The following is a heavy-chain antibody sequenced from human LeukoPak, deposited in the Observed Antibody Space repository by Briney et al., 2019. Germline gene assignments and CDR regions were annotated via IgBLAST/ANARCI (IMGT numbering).Heavy chain of an antibody. CDR2: IYLFVFFT. D-gene: IGHD3-3*01. V-gene: IGHV5-51*01. Sequence: GESLXXSXXXXXYRFTSYWXGWVRQMAGKGVEWMGIIYLFVFFTIYSPSFQRQLTISAANSISTPFLHCSSLKASDTAMYYCARSQVDFLSGLSANWFDLWGQGTLVTVSS. CDR1: XYRFTSYW. CDR3: ARSQVDFLSGLSANWFDL. J-gene: IGHJ5*02.